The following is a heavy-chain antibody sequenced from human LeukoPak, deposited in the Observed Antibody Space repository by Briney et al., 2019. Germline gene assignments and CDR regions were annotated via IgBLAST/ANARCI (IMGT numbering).Heavy chain of an antibody. Sequence: GGSLRLSCAASGFTFSSYGMHWVRQAPGKGLEWVAVISYDGSNKYYADSVKGRFTISRDNSKNTLFLQMNSLRAEDTAIYYCANLNPVVGAPWGQGTLVTVSS. D-gene: IGHD1-26*01. V-gene: IGHV3-30*18. CDR2: ISYDGSNK. CDR3: ANLNPVVGAP. CDR1: GFTFSSYG. J-gene: IGHJ5*02.